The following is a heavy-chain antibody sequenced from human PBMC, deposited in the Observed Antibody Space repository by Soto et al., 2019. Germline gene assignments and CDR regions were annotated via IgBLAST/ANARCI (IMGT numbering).Heavy chain of an antibody. J-gene: IGHJ4*02. CDR2: INHSGST. CDR3: ARGTGIAALYYFDY. V-gene: IGHV4-34*01. D-gene: IGHD6-13*01. CDR1: GGSFSCYY. Sequence: SETLSLTCAVYGGSFSCYYWSWIRQPPGKGLEWIGEINHSGSTNYNPSLKSRVTISVDTSKNQFSLKLSSVTAADTAVYYCARGTGIAALYYFDYWGQGTLVTVSS.